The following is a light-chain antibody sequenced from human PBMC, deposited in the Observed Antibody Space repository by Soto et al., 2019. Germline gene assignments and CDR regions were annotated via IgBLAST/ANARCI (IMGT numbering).Light chain of an antibody. V-gene: IGLV3-21*02. CDR2: DDN. CDR1: DIASKS. J-gene: IGLJ1*01. CDR3: QVWDSSSDHYV. Sequence: SYELTQPPSVSVAPGQTTRISCGGNDIASKSVHWSQQKPGQAPVLVVYDDNDRPSGIPERLSGSNSGDTATLTISRDEAGDEADYYCQVWDSSSDHYVFGSGTKVTVL.